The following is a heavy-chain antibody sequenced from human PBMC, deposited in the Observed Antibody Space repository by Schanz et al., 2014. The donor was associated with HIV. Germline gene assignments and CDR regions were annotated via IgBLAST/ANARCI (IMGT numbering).Heavy chain of an antibody. Sequence: QVQLVQSGAEVRKPGSSVKVSCKASGGTFNTYAINWVRLAPGQGLEWMGGLIPVFGTTNYAQKFQGRVTITADESTSTAYMELSSLRLEDTAVYYCAREGGNLVEGGYFFDYWGQGTLVTVSS. CDR3: AREGGNLVEGGYFFDY. CDR2: LIPVFGTT. D-gene: IGHD2-15*01. V-gene: IGHV1-69*01. CDR1: GGTFNTYA. J-gene: IGHJ4*02.